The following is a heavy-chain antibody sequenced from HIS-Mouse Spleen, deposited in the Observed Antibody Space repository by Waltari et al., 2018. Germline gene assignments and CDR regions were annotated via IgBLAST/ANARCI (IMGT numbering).Heavy chain of an antibody. CDR3: ASARSIAARPAFDI. V-gene: IGHV4-38-2*02. J-gene: IGHJ3*02. CDR2: IYHSGST. D-gene: IGHD6-6*01. Sequence: QVQLQESGPGLVKPSETLSLTCTVSGYSISRGYYWGWIRQPPGKGLEWIGSIYHSGSTYYNPSLKSRVTISVDTSKNQFSLKLSSVTAADTAVYYCASARSIAARPAFDIWGQGTMVTVSS. CDR1: GYSISRGYY.